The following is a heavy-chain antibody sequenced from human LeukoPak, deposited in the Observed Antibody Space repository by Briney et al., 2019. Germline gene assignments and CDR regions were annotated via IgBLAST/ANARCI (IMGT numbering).Heavy chain of an antibody. V-gene: IGHV3-30*03. Sequence: GGSLRLSCAASGFTFSSYGMHWVRQAPGKGLEWVAVISYDGSNKYYADSVKGRFTISRDNSKNTLYLQMNSLRAEDTAVYYCARSKCSGTSCDFDYWGQGTLVTVSS. D-gene: IGHD2-2*01. CDR2: ISYDGSNK. CDR3: ARSKCSGTSCDFDY. J-gene: IGHJ4*02. CDR1: GFTFSSYG.